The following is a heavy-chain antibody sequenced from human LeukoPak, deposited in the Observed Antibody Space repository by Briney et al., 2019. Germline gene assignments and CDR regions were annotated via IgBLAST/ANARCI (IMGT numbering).Heavy chain of an antibody. V-gene: IGHV1-18*01. Sequence: ASVKVSCKASGYTFTSYGISWVRQAPGQGLEWMGWISAYNGNTNYALKLQGRVTMTTDTSTSTAYMELRSLRSDDTAVYYCARDFLRSYYYDSSGYYPIDYWGQGTLVTVSS. J-gene: IGHJ4*02. CDR2: ISAYNGNT. CDR3: ARDFLRSYYYDSSGYYPIDY. CDR1: GYTFTSYG. D-gene: IGHD3-22*01.